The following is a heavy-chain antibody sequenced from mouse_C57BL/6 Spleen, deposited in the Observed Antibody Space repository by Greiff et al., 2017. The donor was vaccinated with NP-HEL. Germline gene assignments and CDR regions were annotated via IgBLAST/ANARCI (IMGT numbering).Heavy chain of an antibody. CDR2: ISYDGSN. D-gene: IGHD4-1*01. CDR3: ARRVGRYYFDY. J-gene: IGHJ2*01. V-gene: IGHV3-6*01. Sequence: EVKLVESGPGLVKPSQSLSLTCSVTGYSITSGYYWNWIRQFPGNKLEWMGYISYDGSNNYNPSLKNRISITRDTSKNQFFLKLNSVTTEDTATYYCARRVGRYYFDYWGQGTTLTVSS. CDR1: GYSITSGYY.